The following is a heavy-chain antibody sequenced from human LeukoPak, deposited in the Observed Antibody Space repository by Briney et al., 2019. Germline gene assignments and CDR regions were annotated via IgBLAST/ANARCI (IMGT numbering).Heavy chain of an antibody. CDR2: IRSSRSSYI. Sequence: GGSLRLSCAASGFTFSNYNMNWVRQAPGKGLEWVSPIRSSRSSYIYYADSVKCRFTISRDNAKNSLYLQMNSLRAEDTAVYYCARDPPSFQYWDQGTLVTVSA. CDR1: GFTFSNYN. V-gene: IGHV3-21*01. J-gene: IGHJ1*01. CDR3: ARDPPSFQY.